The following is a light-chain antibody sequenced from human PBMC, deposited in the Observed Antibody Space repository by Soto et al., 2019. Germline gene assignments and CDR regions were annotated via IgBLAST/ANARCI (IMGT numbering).Light chain of an antibody. J-gene: IGKJ1*01. Sequence: EIVLTQSPVTLSLTPGERATLSCRASQSVSNYLAWYQQKPGQAPRLLIYDTSTRATGIPARFSGSGSWTDFTLTVSSLEPEDFAVYYCQQRSSWPPWSFGQGTKVEIK. CDR1: QSVSNY. CDR2: DTS. V-gene: IGKV3-11*01. CDR3: QQRSSWPPWS.